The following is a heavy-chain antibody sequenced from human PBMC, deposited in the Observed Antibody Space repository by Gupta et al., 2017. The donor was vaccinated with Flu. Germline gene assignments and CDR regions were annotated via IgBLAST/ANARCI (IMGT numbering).Heavy chain of an antibody. V-gene: IGHV4-34*01. Sequence: QEQVQQWGAGLLTPSETLSLTCAVYDWSFSGFYWSWIRQSPGKGLEWIGEINHGGSANYNPSLKSRVTISLDTSKKQCSLKLTSGTAADTAVYYCARGGLGIIMWYFDLWGRGTPVTVSS. CDR1: DWSFSGFY. D-gene: IGHD3-16*01. J-gene: IGHJ2*01. CDR3: ARGGLGIIMWYFDL. CDR2: INHGGSA.